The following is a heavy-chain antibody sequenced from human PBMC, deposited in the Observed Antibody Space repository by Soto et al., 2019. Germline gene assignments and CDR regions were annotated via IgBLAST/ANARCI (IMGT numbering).Heavy chain of an antibody. CDR3: AIGHSGYYWSPDAFDI. D-gene: IGHD3-22*01. CDR2: INAGNGNT. V-gene: IGHV1-3*01. J-gene: IGHJ3*02. Sequence: ASVKVSCKASGYTFTSYAMHWVRQAPGQRLEWMGWINAGNGNTKYSQKFQGRVTMTRNTSISTAYTELSSLRSEDTAVYYCAIGHSGYYWSPDAFDIWGQGTMVTVS. CDR1: GYTFTSYA.